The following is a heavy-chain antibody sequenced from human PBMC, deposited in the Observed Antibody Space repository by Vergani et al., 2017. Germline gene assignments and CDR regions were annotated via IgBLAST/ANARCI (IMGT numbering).Heavy chain of an antibody. CDR2: INWNSDSI. CDR1: GFTFDDYA. J-gene: IGHJ2*01. D-gene: IGHD6-13*01. Sequence: EVQLVESGGGLVQPGRSLRLSCAASGFTFDDYAMHWVRQAPGKGLEWVSGINWNSDSIAYADSVKGRFTISRDNAKNSLYLQMNSLRAEDTALYYCVKDIAASGNYLYFDLLGRGTLVTVSS. CDR3: VKDIAASGNYLYFDL. V-gene: IGHV3-9*01.